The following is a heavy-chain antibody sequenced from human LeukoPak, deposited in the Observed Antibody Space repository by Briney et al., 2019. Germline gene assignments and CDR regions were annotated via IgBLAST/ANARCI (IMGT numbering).Heavy chain of an antibody. Sequence: GGSLRLSCAASGFTFSDYYMSWICQAPGKGLEWVSYISSSGSTIYYADSVKGRFTISRDNAKNSLYLQMNSLRAEDTAVYYCARDYSGYDFDYYYGMDVWGQGTTVTVSS. V-gene: IGHV3-11*01. CDR2: ISSSGSTI. CDR3: ARDYSGYDFDYYYGMDV. CDR1: GFTFSDYY. J-gene: IGHJ6*02. D-gene: IGHD5-12*01.